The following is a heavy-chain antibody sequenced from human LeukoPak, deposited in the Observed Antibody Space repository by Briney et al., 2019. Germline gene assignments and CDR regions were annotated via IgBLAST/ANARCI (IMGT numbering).Heavy chain of an antibody. V-gene: IGHV3-43*01. CDR3: AKEARYYDFWSGYYSPYFDY. J-gene: IGHJ4*02. Sequence: GALELSLGASGFPFCYYTMHWGRPTPGEGLEWVSPFKWDWGSTYYADSVKGRFTISRDNSKNSLYLQMNSLRTEDTALYYCAKEARYYDFWSGYYSPYFDYWGQGTLVTVSS. CDR2: FKWDWGST. D-gene: IGHD3-3*01. CDR1: GFPFCYYT.